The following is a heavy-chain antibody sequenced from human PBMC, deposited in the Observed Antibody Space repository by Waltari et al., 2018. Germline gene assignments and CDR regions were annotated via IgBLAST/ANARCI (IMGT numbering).Heavy chain of an antibody. V-gene: IGHV4-38-2*02. CDR1: GYSISSGYY. CDR3: AREGDYDSSGYYYGRAFDI. D-gene: IGHD3-22*01. J-gene: IGHJ3*02. CDR2: IYHSGST. Sequence: QVQLQESGPGLVKPSETLSLTCAVSGYSISSGYYWGWIRQPPGTGLEWIGSIYHSGSTYYNPSLKSRVTISVDTSKNQFSLKLSSVTAADTAVYYCAREGDYDSSGYYYGRAFDIWGQGTMVTVSS.